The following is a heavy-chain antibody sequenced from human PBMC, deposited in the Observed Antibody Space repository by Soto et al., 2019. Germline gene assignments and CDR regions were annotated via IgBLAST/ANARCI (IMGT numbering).Heavy chain of an antibody. D-gene: IGHD4-17*01. Sequence: SETLSLTCTVSGGSISSYYWSWIRQPPGKGLEWIGYIYYSGSTNYNPSLKSRVTISVDTSKNQFSLKLSSVTAADTAVYYCARYGDYDLFDYWGQGTLVTVSS. CDR3: ARYGDYDLFDY. J-gene: IGHJ4*02. V-gene: IGHV4-59*01. CDR2: IYYSGST. CDR1: GGSISSYY.